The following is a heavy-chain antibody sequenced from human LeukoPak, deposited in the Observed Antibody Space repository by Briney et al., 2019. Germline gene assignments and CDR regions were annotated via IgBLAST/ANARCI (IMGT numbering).Heavy chain of an antibody. V-gene: IGHV1-69*02. Sequence: SVKVSCKASGGTFSSYTISWVRQAPGQGLEWMGRIIPILGIANYAQKSQGRVTITADKYTSTAYMGLGSVRSEDTAVYYCARAEKEVRGVSLDYWGQGTLVTVSS. J-gene: IGHJ4*02. CDR1: GGTFSSYT. CDR3: ARAEKEVRGVSLDY. CDR2: IIPILGIA. D-gene: IGHD3-10*01.